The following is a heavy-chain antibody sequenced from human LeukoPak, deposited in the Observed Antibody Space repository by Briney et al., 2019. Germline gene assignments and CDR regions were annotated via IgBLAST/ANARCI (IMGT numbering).Heavy chain of an antibody. J-gene: IGHJ4*02. CDR2: ISYDGSNK. Sequence: PGGSLRLSCAASGFTFSSYAMHWVRQAPGKGLEWVAVISYDGSNKYYADSVKGRFTISRDNSKNTLYLQMNSLRAEDTAVYYCARTRGYYYDSSGYYGDYWGQGTLVTVSS. CDR1: GFTFSSYA. D-gene: IGHD3-22*01. CDR3: ARTRGYYYDSSGYYGDY. V-gene: IGHV3-30-3*01.